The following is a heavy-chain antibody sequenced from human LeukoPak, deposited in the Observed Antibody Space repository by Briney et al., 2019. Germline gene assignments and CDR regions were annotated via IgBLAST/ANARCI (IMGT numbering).Heavy chain of an antibody. Sequence: PGGSLRLSCAASGFTFSNAWMSWVRQAPGKGLEWVGRIKSKTDGGTTDYAAPVKGRFTISRDDSKNTLYLQMNSLKTEDTAVYYCTTDRYIVVVPAAIVPNYYYYGMDVWGQGTTVTVSS. CDR1: GFTFSNAW. CDR3: TTDRYIVVVPAAIVPNYYYYGMDV. J-gene: IGHJ6*02. D-gene: IGHD2-2*02. V-gene: IGHV3-15*01. CDR2: IKSKTDGGTT.